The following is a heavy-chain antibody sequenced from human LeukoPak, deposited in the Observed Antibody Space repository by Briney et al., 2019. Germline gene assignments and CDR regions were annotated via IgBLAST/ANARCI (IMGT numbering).Heavy chain of an antibody. V-gene: IGHV3-30-3*01. CDR2: ISYDGSNK. D-gene: IGHD1-26*01. CDR1: GFTFSSYA. J-gene: IGHJ4*02. Sequence: GGSLRLSCAASGFTFSSYAMHWVRQAPGKGLEWVAVISYDGSNKYYADSVKGRFTISRDNSKNTLYLQMNSLRAEDTAVYYCAREETYTGIVGATSYYFDYWGQGTLVTVSS. CDR3: AREETYTGIVGATSYYFDY.